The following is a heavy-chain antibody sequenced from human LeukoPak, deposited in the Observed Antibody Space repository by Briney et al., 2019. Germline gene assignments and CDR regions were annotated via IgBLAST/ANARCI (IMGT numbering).Heavy chain of an antibody. D-gene: IGHD3-3*01. CDR3: ARVTLDYDFWSGYYLNDY. J-gene: IGHJ4*02. CDR1: GYTFTSYG. CDR2: ISAYNGNT. V-gene: IGHV1-18*01. Sequence: ATVTVSCKASGYTFTSYGISWVRQAPGQGLEWMGWISAYNGNTNYAQKLQGRVTMTTDTSTSTAYMELRSLRSDDTAVYYCARVTLDYDFWSGYYLNDYWGQGTLVTVSS.